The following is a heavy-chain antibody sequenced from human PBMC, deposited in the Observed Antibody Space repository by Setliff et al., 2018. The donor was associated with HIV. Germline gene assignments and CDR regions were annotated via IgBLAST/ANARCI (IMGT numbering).Heavy chain of an antibody. CDR3: ARDSLPPPQQYYDFWSGLDS. CDR2: INAGNGDT. D-gene: IGHD3-3*01. J-gene: IGHJ4*02. CDR1: GYTFSAYA. Sequence: ASVKVSCKASGYTFSAYAIHWVRQAPGQRLEWMGWINAGNGDTKYSQKFQSRVTIIRDTSASTAYMELSSLRSEDTAVYYCARDSLPPPQQYYDFWSGLDSWGQGTLVTVSS. V-gene: IGHV1-3*01.